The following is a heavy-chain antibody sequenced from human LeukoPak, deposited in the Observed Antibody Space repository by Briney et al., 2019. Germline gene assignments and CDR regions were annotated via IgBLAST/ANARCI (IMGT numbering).Heavy chain of an antibody. CDR2: INSDGSST. Sequence: GGSLRLSVAASGFTFSSYGMHWVRQAPGKGLVWVSRINSDGSSTSYADSEKGRFTISRDNAKNTLYLQMNSLRAEDTAVYYCAREKQGFDYWGQGTLVTVSS. V-gene: IGHV3-74*01. CDR3: AREKQGFDY. J-gene: IGHJ4*02. CDR1: GFTFSSYG.